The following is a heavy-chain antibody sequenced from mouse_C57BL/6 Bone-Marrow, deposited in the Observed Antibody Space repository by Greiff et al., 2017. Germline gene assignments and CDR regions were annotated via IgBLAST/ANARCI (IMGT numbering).Heavy chain of an antibody. CDR3: ARSGYYYGSSPDWYFDV. V-gene: IGHV1-82*01. CDR1: GYAFSSSW. J-gene: IGHJ1*03. Sequence: VQLVESGPELVKPGASVKISCKASGYAFSSSWMNWVKQRPGKGLEWIGRIYPGDGDTNYNGKFKGKATLTADKSSSTAYMQLSSLTSEDSAVYFCARSGYYYGSSPDWYFDVWGTGTTVTVSS. CDR2: IYPGDGDT. D-gene: IGHD1-1*01.